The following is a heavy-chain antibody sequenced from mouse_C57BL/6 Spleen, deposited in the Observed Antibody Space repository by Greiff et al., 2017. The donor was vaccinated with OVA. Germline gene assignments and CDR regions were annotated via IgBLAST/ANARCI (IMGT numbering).Heavy chain of an antibody. CDR1: GFSLTSYG. J-gene: IGHJ4*01. D-gene: IGHD1-1*01. CDR2: IWSDGST. V-gene: IGHV2-6-1*01. CDR3: ARHSDGSSYSTYAMDY. Sequence: VKLMESGPGLVAPSQSLSITCTVSGFSLTSYGVHWVRQPPGKGLEWLVVIWSDGSTTYNSALNSRLSISKDNSKSQVFLKMNSLQTDDTAMYYCARHSDGSSYSTYAMDYWGQGTSVTVSS.